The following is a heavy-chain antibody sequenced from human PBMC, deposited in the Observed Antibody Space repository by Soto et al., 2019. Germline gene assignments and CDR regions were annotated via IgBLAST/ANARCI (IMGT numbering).Heavy chain of an antibody. D-gene: IGHD1-26*01. CDR1: GYTFTGHY. J-gene: IGHJ4*02. CDR3: GRGRSGQIVVFY. V-gene: IGHV1-2*02. Sequence: ASVKGSCKASGYTFTGHYILWVGQAPEQGPEWMGEIGPESGATRYAQKFHGRVTMTMDTSITTVYMELNNLSPDDKAVYYCGRGRSGQIVVFYWGQGTPVTAPQ. CDR2: IGPESGAT.